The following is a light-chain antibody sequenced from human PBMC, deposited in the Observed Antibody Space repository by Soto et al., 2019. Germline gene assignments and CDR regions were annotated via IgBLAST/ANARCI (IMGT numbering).Light chain of an antibody. J-gene: IGLJ3*02. CDR1: SSDVGIYNY. CDR2: EVS. Sequence: QSALTQPASVSGSPGQSITISCTGTSSDVGIYNYVSWYQQHPGKAPKLMIYEVSNRPSGVSNRFSGSKSGNTASLTISGPQAEDEADYYCSSYTTSSTLVFGGGTKVTVL. CDR3: SSYTTSSTLV. V-gene: IGLV2-14*01.